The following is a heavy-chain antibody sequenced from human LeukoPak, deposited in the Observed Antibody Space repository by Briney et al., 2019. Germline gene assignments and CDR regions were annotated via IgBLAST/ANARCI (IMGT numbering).Heavy chain of an antibody. V-gene: IGHV4-59*08. D-gene: IGHD2-2*01. CDR2: IYYSGST. Sequence: PSENPSLTSPVFGGPLSRYYWSRIRQPPGEGLERIGYIYYSGSTNYNPSLKSRVTISVDTSKNQFSLKLSSVTAADTAVYYCARLGRTSYWYFDLWGRGTLVTVSS. J-gene: IGHJ2*01. CDR1: GGPLSRYY. CDR3: ARLGRTSYWYFDL.